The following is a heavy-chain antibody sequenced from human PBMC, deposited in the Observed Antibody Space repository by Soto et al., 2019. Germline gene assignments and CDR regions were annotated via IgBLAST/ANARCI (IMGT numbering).Heavy chain of an antibody. V-gene: IGHV3-23*01. CDR2: ISGSGGST. Sequence: EVQLLESGRGLVQPGGSLRLSCAASGFTFSSYAMSWVRQAPGKGLEWVSAISGSGGSTYYADSVKGRFTISRDNSKNTLYLQMNSLRAEDTAVYYCAKDDPLGDGDYIAFDIWGQGTMVTVSS. CDR1: GFTFSSYA. D-gene: IGHD4-17*01. CDR3: AKDDPLGDGDYIAFDI. J-gene: IGHJ3*02.